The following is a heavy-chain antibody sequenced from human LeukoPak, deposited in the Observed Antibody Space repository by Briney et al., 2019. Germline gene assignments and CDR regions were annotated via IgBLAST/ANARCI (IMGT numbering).Heavy chain of an antibody. V-gene: IGHV3-21*04. D-gene: IGHD2-15*01. CDR1: GFTFSSYS. CDR3: AKGSLVVAATPGDY. J-gene: IGHJ4*02. Sequence: GGSLRLSCAASGFTFSSYSMNWVRQAPGKGLEWVSSISSSSSYIYYADSVKGRFTISRDNAKNSLYLQMNGLRAEDTALYYCAKGSLVVAATPGDYWGQGTLVTVSS. CDR2: ISSSSSYI.